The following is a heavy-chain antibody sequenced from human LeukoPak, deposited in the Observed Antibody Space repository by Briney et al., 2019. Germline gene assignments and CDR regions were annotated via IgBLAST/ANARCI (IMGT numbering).Heavy chain of an antibody. CDR3: AKDSVGYYDSSGYYDY. CDR2: ISGDGGST. V-gene: IGHV3-43*02. Sequence: GGSLRLSCAASGFTFDDYAMHWVRQAPGKGLEWVSLISGDGGSTYYADSVKGRFTISRDNSKNSLYLQMNSLRTEDTDLYYCAKDSVGYYDSSGYYDYWGQGTLVTVSS. J-gene: IGHJ4*02. D-gene: IGHD3-22*01. CDR1: GFTFDDYA.